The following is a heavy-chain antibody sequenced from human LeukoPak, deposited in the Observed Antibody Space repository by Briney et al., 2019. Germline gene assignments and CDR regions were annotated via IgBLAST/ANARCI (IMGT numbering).Heavy chain of an antibody. CDR3: ARHFPGVAVAGYYFDY. CDR2: IYYSGST. J-gene: IGHJ4*02. Sequence: SETLSLNCTVSGGSISSSSYYWGWIRQPPGKGLEWIGSIYYSGSTYYNPSLKSRVTISVDTSKNQFSLKLSSVTAADTAVYYCARHFPGVAVAGYYFDYWGQGTLVTVSS. CDR1: GGSISSSSYY. D-gene: IGHD6-19*01. V-gene: IGHV4-39*01.